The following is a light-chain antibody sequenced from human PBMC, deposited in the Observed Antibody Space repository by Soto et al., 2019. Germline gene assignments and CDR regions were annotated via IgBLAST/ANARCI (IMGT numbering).Light chain of an antibody. CDR2: QAS. V-gene: IGKV1-5*03. J-gene: IGKJ1*01. Sequence: DTQMTQSPSTLSASMGDTVTITCRASQSISSWLAWYQHKPGKAPKLLIYQASILHSGVPSRFSGSGSGTDFTLTITGLQPDDFATYYCQQYNSNYRLWTFGQGTKVEIK. CDR3: QQYNSNYRLWT. CDR1: QSISSW.